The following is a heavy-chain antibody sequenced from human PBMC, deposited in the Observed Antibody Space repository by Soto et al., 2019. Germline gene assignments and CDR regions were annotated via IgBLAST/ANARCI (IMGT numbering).Heavy chain of an antibody. Sequence: PSETLSLTCTVSGGSISSYYWSWIRQPPGKGLEWIGYIYYSGSTNYNPSLKSRVTISVDTSKNQFSLKLSSVTAADTAVYYCARHEGGNSSGYYPPTFDYWGQGTLVTVSS. V-gene: IGHV4-59*08. CDR2: IYYSGST. CDR3: ARHEGGNSSGYYPPTFDY. D-gene: IGHD3-22*01. J-gene: IGHJ4*02. CDR1: GGSISSYY.